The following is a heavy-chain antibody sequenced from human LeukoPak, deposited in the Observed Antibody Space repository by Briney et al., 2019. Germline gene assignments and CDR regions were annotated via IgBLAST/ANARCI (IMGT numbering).Heavy chain of an antibody. J-gene: IGHJ5*01. V-gene: IGHV3-74*01. D-gene: IGHD3-10*01. CDR2: INSDGSNT. CDR3: TRAITYFYGSVTYDWFDS. Sequence: PGGSLRLSCAASGFTFSNYWMHWVRQAPGKGLVWVSRINSDGSNTIYADSVQGRFIISRDNAKNMVYLQMNSLRADDTAIYYCTRAITYFYGSVTYDWFDSWGQGTRVTVSS. CDR1: GFTFSNYW.